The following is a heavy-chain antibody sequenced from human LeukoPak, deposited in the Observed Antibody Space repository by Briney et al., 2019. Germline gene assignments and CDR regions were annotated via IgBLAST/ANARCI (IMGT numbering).Heavy chain of an antibody. Sequence: PSETLSLTCAVSGGSISSSSYYWGWIRQPPGKGLEWIGSIYYSGSTYYNPSLKSRVTISVDTSKNQFSLKLSSVTAADTAVYYCARSVPYYYDSSGYYLDYWGQGTLVTVSS. J-gene: IGHJ4*02. V-gene: IGHV4-39*07. CDR3: ARSVPYYYDSSGYYLDY. D-gene: IGHD3-22*01. CDR2: IYYSGST. CDR1: GGSISSSSYY.